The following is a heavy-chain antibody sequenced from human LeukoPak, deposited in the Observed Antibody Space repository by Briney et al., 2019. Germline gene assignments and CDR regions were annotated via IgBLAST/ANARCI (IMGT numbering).Heavy chain of an antibody. J-gene: IGHJ3*02. CDR1: GGSISSSSLY. V-gene: IGHV4-39*01. CDR3: ARSASSLGAGAFDI. Sequence: PSETLSLTCTVSGGSISSSSLYWDWIRQPPGKGLEWIGTVYYSGSTYYNPSLESRVTISVDTSKNQFSLRLSSVTAADTALYYCARSASSLGAGAFDIWGQGTMVTVSS. D-gene: IGHD2-2*01. CDR2: VYYSGST.